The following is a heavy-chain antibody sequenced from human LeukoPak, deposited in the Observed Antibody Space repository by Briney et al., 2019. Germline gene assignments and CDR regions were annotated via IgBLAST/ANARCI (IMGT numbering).Heavy chain of an antibody. CDR1: SGSISSYC. D-gene: IGHD1-26*01. V-gene: IGHV4-4*07. Sequence: PSATLSLTCTVSSGSISSYCWGWVRQPPGKGLEWLGRIYPTGTTHYNPSLKSRVTMSIDTSTNQFSLTLRSTTAADTAVYYGGGQGYTASYYFLDYWSQGTLVAVS. CDR3: GGQGYTASYYFLDY. CDR2: IYPTGTT. J-gene: IGHJ4*02.